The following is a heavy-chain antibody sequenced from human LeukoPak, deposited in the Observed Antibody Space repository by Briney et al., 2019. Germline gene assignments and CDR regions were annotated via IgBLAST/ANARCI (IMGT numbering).Heavy chain of an antibody. J-gene: IGHJ3*02. CDR2: IYYSGST. Sequence: SETLSLTCTVSGGSISSYYWSWIRQPPGKGLEWIGYIYYSGSTNYNPSLKSRVTISVDTSKNQFSLKLSSVTAADTAVYYCARALGWDCSGGSCLDAFDIWGQGTMVTVSS. CDR3: ARALGWDCSGGSCLDAFDI. D-gene: IGHD2-15*01. CDR1: GGSISSYY. V-gene: IGHV4-59*01.